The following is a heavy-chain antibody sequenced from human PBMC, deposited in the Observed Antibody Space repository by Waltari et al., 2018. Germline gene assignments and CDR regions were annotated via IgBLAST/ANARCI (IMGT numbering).Heavy chain of an antibody. V-gene: IGHV1-2*06. Sequence: QVQLVQSGAEVKKPGASVKVSCKASGYTFTGYYFHWVRQAPGQGLEWMRRINPNTGDTTYAQEFQGRVTMTRDTSISTAYMELTSLRSEDTAVYYCARDWGYYSDTSGYPSNWFGPWGQGTLVTVSS. CDR1: GYTFTGYY. D-gene: IGHD3-22*01. CDR3: ARDWGYYSDTSGYPSNWFGP. CDR2: INPNTGDT. J-gene: IGHJ5*02.